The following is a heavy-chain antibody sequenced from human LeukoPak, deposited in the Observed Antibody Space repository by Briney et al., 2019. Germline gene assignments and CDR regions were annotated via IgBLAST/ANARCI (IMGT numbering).Heavy chain of an antibody. Sequence: GGSLRLSCAPSGFTFSSYEMNCVRQAPRKGLEWVSYIIIIVITIYYAESVKGGFTLSRENAKNSLYMQMNSLRAEDTAVYYCARDLSLAVTGSGHSHGMDVWGQGTSVTVAS. CDR3: ARDLSLAVTGSGHSHGMDV. J-gene: IGHJ6*02. CDR1: GFTFSSYE. V-gene: IGHV3-48*03. CDR2: IIIIVITI. D-gene: IGHD1-26*01.